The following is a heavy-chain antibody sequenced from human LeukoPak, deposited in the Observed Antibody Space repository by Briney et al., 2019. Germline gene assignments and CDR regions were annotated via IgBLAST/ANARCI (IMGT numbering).Heavy chain of an antibody. D-gene: IGHD3-22*01. Sequence: SRKPTCAAYGFTFSSYSTKYDRQAPGNGIQWVSSISSNSSYTYYADSVKGRFMISRDNSKNSLYLQMNSLRAGESAVYYCVCYYYDSSGYYFEYWGQGTLVTVSS. CDR3: VCYYYDSSGYYFEY. J-gene: IGHJ4*02. V-gene: IGHV3-21*01. CDR2: ISSNSSYT. CDR1: GFTFSSYS.